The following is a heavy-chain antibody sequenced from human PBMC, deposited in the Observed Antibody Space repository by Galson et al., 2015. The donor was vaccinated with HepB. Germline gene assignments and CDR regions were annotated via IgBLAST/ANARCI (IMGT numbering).Heavy chain of an antibody. CDR2: ISSSSSYI. CDR3: ASGDYFDY. D-gene: IGHD3-16*01. V-gene: IGHV3-21*01. CDR1: GFTFSSYG. Sequence: SLRLSCAASGFTFSSYGMHWVRQAPGKGLEWVSSISSSSSYIYYADSVKGRFTISRDNAKNSLYLQMNSLRAEDTAVYYCASGDYFDYWGQGTLVTVSS. J-gene: IGHJ4*02.